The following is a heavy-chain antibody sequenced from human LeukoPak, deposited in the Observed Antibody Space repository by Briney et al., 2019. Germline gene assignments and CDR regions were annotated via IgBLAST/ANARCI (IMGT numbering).Heavy chain of an antibody. CDR3: ERHGAGGSGSYYSLDY. Sequence: PSETLSLTCTVSGGSISSIYWSWIRQPPGKGLEWIGDIYSSGSTNYNPSLKSRVTISVDTSKNQFSLKLSSVTAADTAVYYCERHGAGGSGSYYSLDYWGQGTLVTVSS. V-gene: IGHV4-4*09. D-gene: IGHD3-10*01. CDR1: GGSISSIY. CDR2: IYSSGST. J-gene: IGHJ4*02.